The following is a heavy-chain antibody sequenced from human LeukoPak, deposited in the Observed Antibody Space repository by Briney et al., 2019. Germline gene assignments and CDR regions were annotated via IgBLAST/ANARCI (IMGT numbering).Heavy chain of an antibody. V-gene: IGHV3-30*02. CDR2: IRYDGGNK. J-gene: IGHJ6*02. CDR3: AKDTSFGSNYYYYGMDV. Sequence: GGSLRLSCAASGFTFSSYGMHWVRQAPGKGLEWVAFIRYDGGNKYYADSVKGRFTISRDNSKNTLYLQMNSLRAEDTAVYYCAKDTSFGSNYYYYGMDVWGQGTTVTVSS. D-gene: IGHD3-10*01. CDR1: GFTFSSYG.